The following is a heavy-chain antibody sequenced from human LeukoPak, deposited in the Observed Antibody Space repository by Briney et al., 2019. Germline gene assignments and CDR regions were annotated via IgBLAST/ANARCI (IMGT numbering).Heavy chain of an antibody. D-gene: IGHD6-19*01. J-gene: IGHJ4*02. CDR3: VTSGWFYYFDY. CDR1: GFSLSGYW. CDR2: INTDGGTT. Sequence: GGSLRLSCAASGFSLSGYWMHWVRHAPGKGLVWVSRINTDGGTTDYADSVKGRFTISRDNAKNTLYLQMDSVRAEDAAVYYCVTSGWFYYFDYWGQGTLVTVSS. V-gene: IGHV3-74*01.